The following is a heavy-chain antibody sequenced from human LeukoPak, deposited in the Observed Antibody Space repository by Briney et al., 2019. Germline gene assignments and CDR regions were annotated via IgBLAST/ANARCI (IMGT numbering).Heavy chain of an antibody. CDR1: GGTFSSYA. Sequence: SVKVSCKASGGTFSSYAISWVRQAPGQGLEWMGRIIPILGIANYAQKFQGRVTITADKSTSTAYMELSSLRSEDTAVYYCARDGRDGYNYDYWGQGPLVPVSS. V-gene: IGHV1-69*04. CDR2: IIPILGIA. CDR3: ARDGRDGYNYDY. D-gene: IGHD5-24*01. J-gene: IGHJ4*02.